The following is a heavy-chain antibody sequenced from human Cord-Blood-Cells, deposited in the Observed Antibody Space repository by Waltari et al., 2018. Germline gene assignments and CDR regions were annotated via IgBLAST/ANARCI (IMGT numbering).Heavy chain of an antibody. V-gene: IGHV4-59*01. Sequence: QVQLQESGPGLVKPSETLSLTCTVSGGSISSYYWIWIRPPPGKGLEWIGYIYYSGSTNYNPSLKSRVTISVDTSKNQFSLKLSSVTAADTAVYYCARLAAGYSGYDFDYWGQGTLVTVSS. CDR3: ARLAAGYSGYDFDY. D-gene: IGHD5-12*01. J-gene: IGHJ4*02. CDR1: GGSISSYY. CDR2: IYYSGST.